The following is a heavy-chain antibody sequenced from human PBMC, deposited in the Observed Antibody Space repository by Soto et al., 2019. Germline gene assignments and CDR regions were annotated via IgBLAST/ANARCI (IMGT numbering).Heavy chain of an antibody. CDR3: ARTVPTRNDY. CDR1: GGSISSYY. V-gene: IGHV4-59*12. J-gene: IGHJ4*02. Sequence: TLETQSLTCTVSGGSISSYYLSWIRQPPGKGLEWIGYIYYSGSTNYNPSLKSRVTISVDTSKNQFSLKLSSVTAADTAVYYCARTVPTRNDYWGQGTLVTVSS. D-gene: IGHD5-12*01. CDR2: IYYSGST.